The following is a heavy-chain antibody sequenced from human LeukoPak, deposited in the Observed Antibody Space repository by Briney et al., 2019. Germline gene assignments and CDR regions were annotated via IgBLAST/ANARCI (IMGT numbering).Heavy chain of an antibody. V-gene: IGHV4-31*03. Sequence: TLSLTCTVSGGSISSGGYYWSWIRQHPGKGLEWIGYIYYSGSTYYNPSLKSRVTISVDTSKNQFSLKLSSVTAADTAVYYCARAKYYDFWSGQADAFDIWGQGTMVTVSS. CDR2: IYYSGST. CDR1: GGSISSGGYY. J-gene: IGHJ3*02. D-gene: IGHD3-3*01. CDR3: ARAKYYDFWSGQADAFDI.